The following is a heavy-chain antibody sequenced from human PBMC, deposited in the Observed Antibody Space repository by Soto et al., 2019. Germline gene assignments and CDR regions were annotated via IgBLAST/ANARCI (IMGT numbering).Heavy chain of an antibody. Sequence: EVQLLESGGGLVQPGGSLRLSCAASGFTFSSYAMSWVRLAPGKGLAWFSSIGGSGGTYYADSVQGRFTISRDNSKNMLYLHMNRLRAEDTAMYYCAKGQGWSYYYDSWGQGTLVTVSS. CDR2: IGGSGGT. V-gene: IGHV3-23*01. CDR1: GFTFSSYA. D-gene: IGHD2-15*01. CDR3: AKGQGWSYYYDS. J-gene: IGHJ4*02.